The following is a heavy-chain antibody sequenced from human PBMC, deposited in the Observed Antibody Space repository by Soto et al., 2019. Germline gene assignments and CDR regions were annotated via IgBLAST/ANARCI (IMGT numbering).Heavy chain of an antibody. D-gene: IGHD3-10*01. CDR2: IKQDGSEK. J-gene: IGHJ1*01. Sequence: EVQLMESGGGLVQPGGSLRLSCAASGFRFGASWMAWVRQAPGKGLEWVADIKQDGSEKNYVDSVKGRVTISRDNAKNSLYLQMNGLRAEDTAVYYCARDPYYGAIDHWGLCTLVTVSS. CDR1: GFRFGASW. CDR3: ARDPYYGAIDH. V-gene: IGHV3-7*01.